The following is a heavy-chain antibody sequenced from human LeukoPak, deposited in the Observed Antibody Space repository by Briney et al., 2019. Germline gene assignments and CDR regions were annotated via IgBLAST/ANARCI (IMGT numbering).Heavy chain of an antibody. Sequence: PSETLSLTCAVSGGSISNYYWSWIRQHPGKGLEWIGYIYYSGSAYYNPSLKSRVTISVDTSKNQFSLKLSSVTAADTAVYYCARAGVRGVMGYYGMDVWGQRTTVADSS. CDR2: IYYSGSA. D-gene: IGHD3-10*01. V-gene: IGHV4-59*06. J-gene: IGHJ6*02. CDR1: GGSISNYY. CDR3: ARAGVRGVMGYYGMDV.